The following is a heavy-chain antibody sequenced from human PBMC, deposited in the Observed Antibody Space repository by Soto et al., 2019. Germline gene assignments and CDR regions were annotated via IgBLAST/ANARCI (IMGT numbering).Heavy chain of an antibody. V-gene: IGHV1-69*06. D-gene: IGHD6-19*01. J-gene: IGHJ4*02. Sequence: QVQLVQSGAEVRKPGSSVQVSCKASGDSFSTLGINWVRQAPGQGLEWMGGIIPMFGKGRYAQRFQGRATLTADKSTSTAYMELSSLRSDDTAVYYCATAHSSVWYFFDYWGQGSLVTVSS. CDR2: IIPMFGKG. CDR1: GDSFSTLG. CDR3: ATAHSSVWYFFDY.